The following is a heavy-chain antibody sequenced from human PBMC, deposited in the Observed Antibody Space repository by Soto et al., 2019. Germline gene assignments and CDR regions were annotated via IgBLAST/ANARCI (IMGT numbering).Heavy chain of an antibody. CDR1: GYTFTSYG. Sequence: QVQLVQSGAEVKKPGASVKVSCKASGYTFTSYGISWVRQSPGQGLEWMGWISAYNGNTNNAQKVQGRVAVTTDTSTSTAYMELMNLRSDDTAVYYCARTSGYSSTENWFDPWGQGTLVTVSS. CDR3: ARTSGYSSTENWFDP. J-gene: IGHJ5*02. V-gene: IGHV1-18*01. D-gene: IGHD6-13*01. CDR2: ISAYNGNT.